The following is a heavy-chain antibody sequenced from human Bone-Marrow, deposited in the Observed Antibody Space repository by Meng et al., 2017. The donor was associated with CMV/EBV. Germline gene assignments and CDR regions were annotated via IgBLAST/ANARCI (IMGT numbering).Heavy chain of an antibody. CDR1: GYTFTGYY. D-gene: IGHD6-13*01. CDR3: ARDGSSWPGAFDY. J-gene: IGHJ4*02. Sequence: ASVKVSCKASGYTFTGYYMHWVRQAPGQGLEWMGWINPNSGGTNYAQKFQGRVTMTRDTSISTAYMELSRLRSDDTAVYYCARDGSSWPGAFDYWGQGTLVTVYS. V-gene: IGHV1-2*02. CDR2: INPNSGGT.